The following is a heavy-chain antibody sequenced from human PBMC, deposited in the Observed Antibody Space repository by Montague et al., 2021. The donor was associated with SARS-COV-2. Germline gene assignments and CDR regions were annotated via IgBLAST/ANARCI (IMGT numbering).Heavy chain of an antibody. CDR1: GFSLSTSGMC. CDR3: ARMVTIFSLGGYYYYYGTDV. V-gene: IGHV2-70*01. D-gene: IGHD3-9*01. CDR2: IDWDDDK. J-gene: IGHJ6*02. Sequence: PALVKPTQTLTLTCTFSGFSLSTSGMCVSRIRQPPGKALEWLALIDWDDDKYYSTSLKTRPTISKDTSKNQVVLTMTNMDPVDTATYYCARMVTIFSLGGYYYYYGTDVWGQGTTVTVSS.